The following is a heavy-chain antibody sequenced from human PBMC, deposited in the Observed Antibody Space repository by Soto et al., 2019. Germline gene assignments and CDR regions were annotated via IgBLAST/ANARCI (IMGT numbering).Heavy chain of an antibody. CDR2: IYYSGST. CDR3: ARGWRYSSGWTYKVYAHFKDWYFDL. J-gene: IGHJ2*01. CDR1: GGSISSYY. Sequence: QVQLQESGPGLVKPSETLSLTCTVSGGSISSYYWSWIRQPPGKGLEWIGYIYYSGSTNYNPSLKSRVTISVETSKNQFSLKLSSVTAADTAVYYCARGWRYSSGWTYKVYAHFKDWYFDLWGRGTLVTVSS. D-gene: IGHD6-19*01. V-gene: IGHV4-59*01.